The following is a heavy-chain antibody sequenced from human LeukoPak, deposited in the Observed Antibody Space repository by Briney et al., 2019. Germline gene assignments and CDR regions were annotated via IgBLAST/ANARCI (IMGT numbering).Heavy chain of an antibody. Sequence: GGSLRLSCAASGFTFSSYGMHWVRQAPGKGLEWVAVIWYDGSNKYYADSVKGRFTISRDNSKNTLYLQMNSLRAEDTAVYYCAKGEFIYDFWSGYSDDAFDIWGQGTMVTVSS. CDR2: IWYDGSNK. D-gene: IGHD3-3*01. J-gene: IGHJ3*02. V-gene: IGHV3-30*02. CDR1: GFTFSSYG. CDR3: AKGEFIYDFWSGYSDDAFDI.